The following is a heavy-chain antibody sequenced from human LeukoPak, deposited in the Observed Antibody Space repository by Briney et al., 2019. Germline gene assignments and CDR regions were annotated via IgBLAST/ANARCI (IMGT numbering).Heavy chain of an antibody. CDR2: IYSGGST. CDR1: GFTFSSYE. D-gene: IGHD6-19*01. V-gene: IGHV3-53*01. CDR3: ARDSSGWYWFDP. J-gene: IGHJ5*02. Sequence: GGSLRLSCAASGFTFSSYEMNWVRQAPGKGLEWVSVIYSGGSTYYADSVKGRFTISRDNSKNTLYLQMNSPRAEDTAVYYCARDSSGWYWFDPWGQGTLVTVSS.